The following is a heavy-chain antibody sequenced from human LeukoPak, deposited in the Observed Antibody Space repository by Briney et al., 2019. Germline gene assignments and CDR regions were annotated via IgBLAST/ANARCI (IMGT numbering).Heavy chain of an antibody. D-gene: IGHD4-17*01. CDR1: GYTFSTYW. CDR2: INEDGSST. CDR3: TRDTIGARDS. V-gene: IGHV3-74*01. Sequence: PGGSLRLSCAASGYTFSTYWMHWVRQGPGKGLVWVSRINEDGSSTSYADSVRGRFTISRDNAKNTLYLQMNSLRAEDTAVYYCTRDTIGARDSWGQGTPVTVSS. J-gene: IGHJ4*02.